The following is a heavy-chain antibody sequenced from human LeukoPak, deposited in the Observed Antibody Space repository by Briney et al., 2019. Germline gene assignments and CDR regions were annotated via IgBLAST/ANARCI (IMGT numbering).Heavy chain of an antibody. D-gene: IGHD6-19*01. CDR1: GFTFSTYA. J-gene: IGHJ4*02. CDR2: ISPSGGGT. Sequence: GGSLRLSCAASGFTFSTYAMTWVRQAPGKGLEWVSTISPSGGGTYYADSVKGRFTISRDNSRNTLNLQMNSLRAEDTAIYYCAKDDVVAGTDFDYWGQGTLVTVSS. CDR3: AKDDVVAGTDFDY. V-gene: IGHV3-23*01.